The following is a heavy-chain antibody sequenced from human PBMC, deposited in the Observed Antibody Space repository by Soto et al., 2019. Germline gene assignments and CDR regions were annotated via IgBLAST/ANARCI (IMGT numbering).Heavy chain of an antibody. CDR2: IYYSGST. CDR3: ASGGYSYGAFDY. CDR1: GGSISSYY. V-gene: IGHV4-59*08. J-gene: IGHJ4*02. Sequence: QVQLQESGPGLVKPSETLSLTCTVSGGSISSYYWSWIRQPPGKGLEWIGYIYYSGSTNYNPSLKRRVTISVDTSKNQFSLKLSSVTAADTAVYYCASGGYSYGAFDYWGQGTLVTVSS. D-gene: IGHD5-18*01.